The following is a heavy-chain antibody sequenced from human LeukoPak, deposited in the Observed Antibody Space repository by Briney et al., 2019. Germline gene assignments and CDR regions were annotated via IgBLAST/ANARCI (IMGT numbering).Heavy chain of an antibody. Sequence: GGSLRLSCAASGFTFSDYYMSWIRQAPGKGLEWVSYISSSGSTIYYADSAKGRFTISRDNAKNSLYLQMNSLRAEDTAVYYCARDTAMVTSNFDYWGQGTLVTVSS. D-gene: IGHD5-18*01. CDR3: ARDTAMVTSNFDY. V-gene: IGHV3-11*01. J-gene: IGHJ4*02. CDR1: GFTFSDYY. CDR2: ISSSGSTI.